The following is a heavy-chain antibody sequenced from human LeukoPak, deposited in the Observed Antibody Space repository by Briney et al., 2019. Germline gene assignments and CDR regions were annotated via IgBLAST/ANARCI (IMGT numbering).Heavy chain of an antibody. CDR1: GFAFSNYS. CDR2: ISSGSGYI. V-gene: IGHV3-21*04. J-gene: IGHJ4*01. CDR3: ARSYDGYVRSFDY. Sequence: GGSLRLSCAASGFAFSNYSMNWVRQAPGKGPEWVSSISSGSGYIYYADSVKGRFTISRDNAKNSLYLQMNSLRAEDTAVYYCARSYDGYVRSFDYWGXXXLXTVPS. D-gene: IGHD3-22*01.